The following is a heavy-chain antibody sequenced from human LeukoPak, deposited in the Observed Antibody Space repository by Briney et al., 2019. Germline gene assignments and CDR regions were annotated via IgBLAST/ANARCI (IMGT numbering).Heavy chain of an antibody. CDR3: ARGRGEGRGIAMVRGVRAPSYNWFDP. CDR1: GGSISSSNW. D-gene: IGHD3-10*01. V-gene: IGHV4-4*02. J-gene: IGHJ5*02. CDR2: IYHSGST. Sequence: PSGTLSLTCAVSGGSISSSNWWSWVRQPPGKGLEWIGEIYHSGSTNYNPSLKSRVTISVDTSKNQFSLKLSSVTAADTAVYYCARGRGEGRGIAMVRGVRAPSYNWFDPWGHGTQVTVSS.